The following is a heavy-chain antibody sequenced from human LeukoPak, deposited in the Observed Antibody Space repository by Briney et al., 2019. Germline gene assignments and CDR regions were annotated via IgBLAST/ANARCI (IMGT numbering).Heavy chain of an antibody. CDR1: GFTFSDYY. Sequence: PGRSLRLSCAASGFTFSDYYMSWIRQAPRKGLEWVSYISSSGSTIYYADSVKGRFTISRDNAKNSLYLQMNSLRAEDTAVYYCARDVHYYGSGSYFPLDYWGQGTLVTVSS. CDR2: ISSSGSTI. J-gene: IGHJ4*02. CDR3: ARDVHYYGSGSYFPLDY. D-gene: IGHD3-10*01. V-gene: IGHV3-11*04.